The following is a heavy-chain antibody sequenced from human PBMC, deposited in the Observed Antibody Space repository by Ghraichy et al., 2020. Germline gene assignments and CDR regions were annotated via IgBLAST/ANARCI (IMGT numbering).Heavy chain of an antibody. CDR1: GATFSSYA. V-gene: IGHV1-69*13. CDR2: IIPIFGTA. J-gene: IGHJ4*02. CDR3: ARAFAGYSSRLDY. D-gene: IGHD6-13*01. Sequence: SVKVSCKASGATFSSYAISWERQCPGQGLEWMGGIIPIFGTANYAQKFQGRVTITADESTSTAYMELSSLRSEDTAVYYCARAFAGYSSRLDYWGQGTLVTVAS.